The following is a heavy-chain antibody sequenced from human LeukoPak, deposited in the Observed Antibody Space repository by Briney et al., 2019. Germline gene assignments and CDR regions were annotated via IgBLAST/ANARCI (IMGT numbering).Heavy chain of an antibody. V-gene: IGHV3-21*01. CDR2: ISSSSSYI. D-gene: IGHD6-25*01. CDR3: ARDEGSGFDY. CDR1: GFTFSSYS. J-gene: IGHJ4*02. Sequence: GGSLRLSCAASGFTFSSYSMNWVRQAPGKGLEWVSSISSSSSYIYYADAVNGRFTISRDNAKNSLYLQMNSLRAEDTAVYYCARDEGSGFDYWGQGTLVTVSS.